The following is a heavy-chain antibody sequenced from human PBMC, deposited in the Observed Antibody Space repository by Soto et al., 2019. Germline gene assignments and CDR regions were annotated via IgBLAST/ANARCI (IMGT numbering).Heavy chain of an antibody. D-gene: IGHD3-9*01. V-gene: IGHV5-51*01. CDR3: ARHRAYYDILTGSLDY. CDR2: IYPGDSDT. Sequence: PGESLKISCKGSGYSFTSYWIGWVRQMPGKGLEWMGIIYPGDSDTRYSPSFQGQVTISADKSISTAYLQWSSLKASDTAMYYCARHRAYYDILTGSLDYWGQGTLVTVSS. CDR1: GYSFTSYW. J-gene: IGHJ4*02.